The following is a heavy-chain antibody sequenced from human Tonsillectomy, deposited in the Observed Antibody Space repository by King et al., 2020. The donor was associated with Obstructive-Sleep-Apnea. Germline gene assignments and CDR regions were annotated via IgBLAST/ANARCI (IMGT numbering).Heavy chain of an antibody. CDR2: IWYDGSRK. V-gene: IGHV3-33*01. CDR3: ARVGYGSGSQSADS. CDR1: GFTFSSYG. Sequence: VQLVESGGGVVQSGRSLRLSCAASGFTFSSYGFHCVRQAPGKGLEWVACIWYDGSRKYYAESVKGRFTIPRDNSQNTVDLQMNSLRAEDTAMYYCARVGYGSGSQSADSWGQGTLVTVSS. J-gene: IGHJ4*02. D-gene: IGHD3-10*01.